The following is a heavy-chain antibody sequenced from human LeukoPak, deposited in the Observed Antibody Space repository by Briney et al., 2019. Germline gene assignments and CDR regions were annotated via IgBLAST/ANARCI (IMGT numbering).Heavy chain of an antibody. Sequence: GGSLRLSCAASGFTFSSYWMSWVRQAPGKGLEWVSLISGDGGSTYYADSVKGRFTISRDNSKNSLYLQMNSLRTEDTALYYCAKDGHISDYYMDVWGKGTTVTVSS. CDR1: GFTFSSYW. D-gene: IGHD2/OR15-2a*01. CDR3: AKDGHISDYYMDV. J-gene: IGHJ6*03. CDR2: ISGDGGST. V-gene: IGHV3-43*02.